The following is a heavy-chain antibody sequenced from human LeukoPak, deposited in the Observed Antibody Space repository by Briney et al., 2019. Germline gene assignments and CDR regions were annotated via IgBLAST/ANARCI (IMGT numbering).Heavy chain of an antibody. CDR3: ARVNRGDAFDI. Sequence: GGSLRLSCAASGFSLRNYGMHWVRQAPGKGLEWVAVIWYDGRNKFYADSLKGRFTISRDNSKNTLYLQMNSLRAEDTAVYYCARVNRGDAFDIWGQGTLVTVSS. V-gene: IGHV3-33*01. J-gene: IGHJ3*02. D-gene: IGHD3-16*02. CDR1: GFSLRNYG. CDR2: IWYDGRNK.